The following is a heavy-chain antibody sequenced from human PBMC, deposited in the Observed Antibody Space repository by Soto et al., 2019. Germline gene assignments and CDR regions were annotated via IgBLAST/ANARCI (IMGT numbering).Heavy chain of an antibody. CDR1: GFTFNTHW. CDR3: ARHHVRGRIIAGAAEF. CDR2: IYFDGITT. V-gene: IGHV3-74*01. Sequence: ASGFTFNTHWMHWVRQAPGKGLVWVSRIYFDGITTNYADSVKGRLTVSRDNAKNTVYLHVNTLRDEDTAVYYCARHHVRGRIIAGAAEFWGQGTLVTVSS. J-gene: IGHJ4*02. D-gene: IGHD1-26*01.